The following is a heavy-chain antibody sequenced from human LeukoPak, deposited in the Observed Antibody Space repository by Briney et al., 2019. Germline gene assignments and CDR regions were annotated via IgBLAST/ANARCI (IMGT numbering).Heavy chain of an antibody. J-gene: IGHJ4*02. CDR3: TTFTMVRGVIRDY. V-gene: IGHV3-15*01. D-gene: IGHD3-10*01. CDR2: IISKTDGGTT. Sequence: GGSLRLSCAASGFTFSNAWMSWVRQAPGKGLEWVGRIISKTDGGTTDYAAPVKGRFTISRDDSKNTLYLQMNSLKTEDTAVYYCTTFTMVRGVIRDYWGQGTLVTVSS. CDR1: GFTFSNAW.